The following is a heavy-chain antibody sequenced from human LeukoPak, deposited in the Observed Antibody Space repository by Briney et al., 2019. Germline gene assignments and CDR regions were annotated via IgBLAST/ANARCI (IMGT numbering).Heavy chain of an antibody. J-gene: IGHJ4*02. Sequence: AGGSLRLSCAASGFTFSDYNMRWIRQAPGKGLEWVSSISRSGSTKYYADSVKGRFTISRDNAKNSLYLQMNSLRAEDTAVYFCARGAEGIAATDSNFDYWGQGTLVTVSS. CDR1: GFTFSDYN. V-gene: IGHV3-11*04. CDR2: ISRSGSTK. D-gene: IGHD6-13*01. CDR3: ARGAEGIAATDSNFDY.